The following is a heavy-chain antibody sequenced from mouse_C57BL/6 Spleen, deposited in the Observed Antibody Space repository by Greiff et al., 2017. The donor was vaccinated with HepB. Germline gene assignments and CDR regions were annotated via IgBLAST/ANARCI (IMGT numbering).Heavy chain of an antibody. Sequence: VQLKESGPELVKPGASVKIPCKASGYSFTDYNMNWVKQSNGKSLEWIGVINPNYGTTSYNQKFKGKATSTVDQSSSTAYMQLNSLTSEDSAVYYCARSDYYGSILAYWGQGTLVTVSA. J-gene: IGHJ3*01. CDR1: GYSFTDYN. CDR2: INPNYGTT. CDR3: ARSDYYGSILAY. V-gene: IGHV1-39*01. D-gene: IGHD1-1*01.